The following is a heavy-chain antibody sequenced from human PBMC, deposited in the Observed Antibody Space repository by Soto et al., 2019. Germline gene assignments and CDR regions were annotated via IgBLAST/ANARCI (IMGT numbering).Heavy chain of an antibody. CDR3: ARGGGLRYYYMDV. CDR2: INHSGST. CDR1: GGSFSGYY. Sequence: QVQLQQWGAGLLKPSETLSLTCAVYGGSFSGYYWSWIRQPPGKGLEWIGEINHSGSTNYNPSLKSLVTISVDTSKNQFSLKLSSVTAADTAVYYCARGGGLRYYYMDVWGKGTTVTVSS. J-gene: IGHJ6*03. V-gene: IGHV4-34*01. D-gene: IGHD3-10*01.